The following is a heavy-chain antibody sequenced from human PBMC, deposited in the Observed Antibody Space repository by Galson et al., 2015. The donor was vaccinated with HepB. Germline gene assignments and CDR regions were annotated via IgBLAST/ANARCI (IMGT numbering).Heavy chain of an antibody. Sequence: SLRLSCAVSGFSVTHNYMTWVRQAPGMGPEWVSSIYGDNNAYYGESVKGRFTVSRDESKNVLYLQMNDLRVEDTAVYYCARDYGHYYKSGALPFHYVDLWGQGILVTVSS. CDR2: IYGDNNA. CDR1: GFSVTHNY. J-gene: IGHJ5*02. D-gene: IGHD3-10*01. V-gene: IGHV3-53*01. CDR3: ARDYGHYYKSGALPFHYVDL.